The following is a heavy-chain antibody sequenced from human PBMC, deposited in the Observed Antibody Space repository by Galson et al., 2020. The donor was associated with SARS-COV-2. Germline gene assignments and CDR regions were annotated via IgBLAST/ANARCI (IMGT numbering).Heavy chain of an antibody. D-gene: IGHD6-6*01. Sequence: SETLSLTCSVSGASVSNSVYYWAWIRQPPGKGLEWIVSVTYGGGTYYNSSLQSRASLSVDTSRNQFSLRLSSVTAADTATYYCVRYHSTSSGWGQGTLVTVSS. CDR1: GASVSNSVYY. CDR2: VTYGGGT. CDR3: VRYHSTSSG. J-gene: IGHJ4*02. V-gene: IGHV4-39*01.